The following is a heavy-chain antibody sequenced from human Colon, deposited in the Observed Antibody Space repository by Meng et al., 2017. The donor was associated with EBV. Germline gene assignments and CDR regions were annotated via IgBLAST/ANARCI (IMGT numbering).Heavy chain of an antibody. Sequence: VLLRQCAAGLVTPLGTLSFTCGICGGSLSGSYWSWIRQTPGKGQEWIGEINHSGTINYNPSLRSRVTISVDRSNNQFSLRLSSVTAADTAVYYCARGGGVIKGLVTWFDPWGQGTLVTVSS. CDR1: GGSLSGSY. V-gene: IGHV4-34*01. CDR3: ARGGGVIKGLVTWFDP. J-gene: IGHJ5*02. CDR2: INHSGTI. D-gene: IGHD2-8*01.